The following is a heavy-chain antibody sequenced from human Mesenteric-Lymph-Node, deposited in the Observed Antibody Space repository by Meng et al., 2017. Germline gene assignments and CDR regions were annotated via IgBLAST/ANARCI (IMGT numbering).Heavy chain of an antibody. V-gene: IGHV4-39*07. CDR1: GGPISSSSYY. D-gene: IGHD3-22*01. J-gene: IGHJ6*02. Sequence: SETLSLTCTVPGGPISSSSYYWGWIRQPPGKGLAWIGSIYYSGSTYYNPSLKSRVTISVDTSKNQFSLKLSSVTAADTAVYYCARNTYYYDSSDYYDHRYYYYGMDVWGQGTTVTVSS. CDR3: ARNTYYYDSSDYYDHRYYYYGMDV. CDR2: IYYSGST.